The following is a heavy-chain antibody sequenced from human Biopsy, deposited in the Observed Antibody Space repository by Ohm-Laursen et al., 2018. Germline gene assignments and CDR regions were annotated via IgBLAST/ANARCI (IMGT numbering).Heavy chain of an antibody. J-gene: IGHJ5*02. Sequence: SETLSLTCTVSGGSVSSNVHYWAWIRQPPGKGLECIGTVFHNGITFYNPSLKSRVTISIDTSKNQFSLNLSSVTAADTAVYYCARHPTGFWFDPWGQGTLVTVSS. V-gene: IGHV4-39*01. CDR1: GGSVSSNVHY. CDR2: VFHNGIT. CDR3: ARHPTGFWFDP.